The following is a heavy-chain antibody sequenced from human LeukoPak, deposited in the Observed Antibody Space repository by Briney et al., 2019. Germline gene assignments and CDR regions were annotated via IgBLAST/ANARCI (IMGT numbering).Heavy chain of an antibody. D-gene: IGHD1-1*01. J-gene: IGHJ6*02. Sequence: GGSLRLSCAASGLTFSSYAMTWVRQAPGKGLDWVSGISGSGGSTYYADSVKGRFTISRDNSKNTLYLQMNSLRAEDTAVYYCARGDNSGDYGMDVWGQGTTVTVSS. CDR3: ARGDNSGDYGMDV. CDR2: ISGSGGST. V-gene: IGHV3-23*01. CDR1: GLTFSSYA.